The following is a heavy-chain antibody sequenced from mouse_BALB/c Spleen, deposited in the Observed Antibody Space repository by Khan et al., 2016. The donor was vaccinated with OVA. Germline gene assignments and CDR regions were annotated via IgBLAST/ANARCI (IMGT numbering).Heavy chain of an antibody. J-gene: IGHJ3*01. V-gene: IGHV5-9-3*01. CDR1: GFTFSTYA. CDR2: ISSDGDYT. D-gene: IGHD2-1*01. CDR3: ARSPYGNFAY. Sequence: EVQLVESGGGLVKPGGSLKLSCAASGFTFSTYAMSWVRQTPEKRLAWVATISSDGDYTYFPDNVTGRFTISRDNAKNPLCLQMTRLRSEDAAMYYCARSPYGNFAYWGQGTLVTVSA.